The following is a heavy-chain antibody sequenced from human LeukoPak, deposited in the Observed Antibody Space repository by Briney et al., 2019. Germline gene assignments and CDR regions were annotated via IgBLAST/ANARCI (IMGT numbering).Heavy chain of an antibody. CDR2: IWYDGSNK. Sequence: GGSLRLSCAASGFTFSSYGMHWVRQAPGKGLEWVAVIWYDGSNKYYADSVKGRFTISRDNSKNTLYLQMNSLRAEDTAVYYCARGIDDYGGLLDYWGQGTLVTVSS. CDR1: GFTFSSYG. D-gene: IGHD4-23*01. J-gene: IGHJ4*02. CDR3: ARGIDDYGGLLDY. V-gene: IGHV3-33*01.